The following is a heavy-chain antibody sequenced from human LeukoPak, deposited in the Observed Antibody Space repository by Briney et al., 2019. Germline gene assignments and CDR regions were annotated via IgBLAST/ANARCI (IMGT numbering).Heavy chain of an antibody. CDR1: DDSISGYY. D-gene: IGHD2-15*01. CDR3: ARSAMVDYGMDV. J-gene: IGHJ6*02. V-gene: IGHV4-59*01. Sequence: SETLSLTCTVSDDSISGYYWSWIRQSPGKGLEWIGYIYYSGSTNYNPSLMSRVTISVDKSKNQFSLKLSSVTAADTAVYYCARSAMVDYGMDVWGQGTTVIVSS. CDR2: IYYSGST.